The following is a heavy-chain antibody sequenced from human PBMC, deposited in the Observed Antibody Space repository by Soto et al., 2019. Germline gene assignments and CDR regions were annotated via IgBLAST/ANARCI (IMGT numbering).Heavy chain of an antibody. Sequence: ASVKVSCKASGYTFTSYGISWVRQAPGQGLEWMGWISAYNGNTNYAQKLQGRVTMTTDTSTSTAYMELRSLRSDDTAVYYCARGRLAARPSNPFIDYRGQGTLVTVSS. J-gene: IGHJ4*02. CDR2: ISAYNGNT. V-gene: IGHV1-18*01. D-gene: IGHD6-6*01. CDR3: ARGRLAARPSNPFIDY. CDR1: GYTFTSYG.